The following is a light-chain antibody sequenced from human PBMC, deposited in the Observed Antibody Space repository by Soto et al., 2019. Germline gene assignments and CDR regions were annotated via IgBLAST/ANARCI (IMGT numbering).Light chain of an antibody. CDR2: SAS. V-gene: IGKV3-15*01. J-gene: IGKJ2*01. CDR3: QQSHDWPLT. Sequence: EIVMTQSPATLSVSPGERATLSCRASQSISTELAWYQQKPGQPPRLLIYSASTRATGVPARFTGSGSGSEFTRTISGLQSEDFAVYYCQQSHDWPLTFGKGTMLEI. CDR1: QSISTE.